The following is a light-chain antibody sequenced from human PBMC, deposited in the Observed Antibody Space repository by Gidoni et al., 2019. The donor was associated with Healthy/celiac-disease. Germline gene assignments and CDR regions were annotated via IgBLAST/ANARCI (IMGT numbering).Light chain of an antibody. CDR1: QRVSSY. V-gene: IGKV3-11*01. CDR3: QQRSNWPPG. Sequence: EIWLTQSPATLSLSPGERATLACRASQRVSSYLAWYQQKPGQAPRLLIYDASNRATGIPARFSGSGSGTDFTLTISSLEPEDFAVYYCQQRSNWPPGFGPGTKVDIK. J-gene: IGKJ3*01. CDR2: DAS.